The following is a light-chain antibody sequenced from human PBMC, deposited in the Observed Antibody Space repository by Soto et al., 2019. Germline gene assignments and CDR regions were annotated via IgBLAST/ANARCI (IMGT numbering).Light chain of an antibody. Sequence: DVVVTQSPLALPVILGQPASISCRSTQSLVDSDGNTYLTWLQQRPGQSPRRLIYKVSNRDSGVPDRFSGSGSGTDFTLKISGVEAEDVGVYYCLQGTHWPWTLGQGTQVEIK. V-gene: IGKV2-30*01. CDR3: LQGTHWPWT. CDR1: QSLVDSDGNTY. CDR2: KVS. J-gene: IGKJ1*01.